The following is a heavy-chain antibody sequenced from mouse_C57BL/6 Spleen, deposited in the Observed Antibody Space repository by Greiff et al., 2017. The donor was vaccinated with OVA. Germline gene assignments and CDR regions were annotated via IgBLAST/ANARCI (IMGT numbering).Heavy chain of an antibody. J-gene: IGHJ3*01. D-gene: IGHD1-1*01. CDR3: ARQEPLYYDSSYGLAY. CDR2: IFPGSGST. V-gene: IGHV1-9*01. Sequence: QVQLKQSGAELMKPGASVKLSCKASGYTFTGYWIEWVKQRPGHGLEWIGEIFPGSGSTNYNEKFKGKATFTADTSSNTAYMQLSSLTTEYSAIYYCARQEPLYYDSSYGLAYWGQGTLVTVSA. CDR1: GYTFTGYW.